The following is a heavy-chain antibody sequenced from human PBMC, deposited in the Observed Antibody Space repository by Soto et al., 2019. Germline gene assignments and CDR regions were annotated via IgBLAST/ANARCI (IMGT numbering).Heavy chain of an antibody. CDR1: GGSISSSSYY. Sequence: PSETLSLTCTVSGGSISSSSYYWGWIRQPPGKGLEWIGSIYYSGSTYYNPSLKSRVTISVDTSKNQFSLKLSSVTAADTAVYYCARILRDYDFWSGYYPGQYYYYMDVWGKGTTVTVSS. CDR3: ARILRDYDFWSGYYPGQYYYYMDV. CDR2: IYYSGST. V-gene: IGHV4-39*01. J-gene: IGHJ6*03. D-gene: IGHD3-3*01.